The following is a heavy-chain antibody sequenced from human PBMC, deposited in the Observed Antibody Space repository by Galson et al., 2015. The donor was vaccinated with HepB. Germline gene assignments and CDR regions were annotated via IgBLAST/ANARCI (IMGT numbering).Heavy chain of an antibody. CDR1: GFTFSSYA. Sequence: SLRLSCAASGFTFSSYAMSWVRQAPGKGLEWVSAISGSGGSTYYADSVKDRFTISRDNSKNTLYLQMNSLRAEDTAVYYCAKVSYRHYYDSSGYYYVEVGPGVYWGQGTLVTVSS. V-gene: IGHV3-23*01. CDR3: AKVSYRHYYDSSGYYYVEVGPGVY. CDR2: ISGSGGST. D-gene: IGHD3-22*01. J-gene: IGHJ4*02.